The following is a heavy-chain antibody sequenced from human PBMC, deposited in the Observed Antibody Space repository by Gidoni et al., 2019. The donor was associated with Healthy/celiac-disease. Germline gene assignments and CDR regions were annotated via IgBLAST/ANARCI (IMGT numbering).Heavy chain of an antibody. CDR1: GGSFSGYY. V-gene: IGHV4-34*01. CDR3: ARGWRSGSFIYYYYMDV. D-gene: IGHD1-26*01. CDR2: INHSGST. J-gene: IGHJ6*03. Sequence: QVQLQQWGAGLLKPSETLSLTCAVYGGSFSGYYWSWIRQPPGKGLEWIGEINHSGSTNYNPSLKSRVTISVDTSKNQFSLKLSSVTAADTAVYYCARGWRSGSFIYYYYMDVWGKGTTVTVSS.